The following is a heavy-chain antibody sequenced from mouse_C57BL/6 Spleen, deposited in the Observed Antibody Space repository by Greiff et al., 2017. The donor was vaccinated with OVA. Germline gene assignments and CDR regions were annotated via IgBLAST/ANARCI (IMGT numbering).Heavy chain of an antibody. V-gene: IGHV1-50*01. CDR2: IDPSDSYT. D-gene: IGHD1-1*01. J-gene: IGHJ1*03. Sequence: QVQLQQPGAELVKPGASVKLSCKASGYTFTSYWMQWVKQRPGQGLEWIGEIDPSDSYTNYNQKFKGKATLTVDTSSSTAYMQLSSLTSEDSAVYYCARYTTVVATNCDVWGTGTTVTVSS. CDR1: GYTFTSYW. CDR3: ARYTTVVATNCDV.